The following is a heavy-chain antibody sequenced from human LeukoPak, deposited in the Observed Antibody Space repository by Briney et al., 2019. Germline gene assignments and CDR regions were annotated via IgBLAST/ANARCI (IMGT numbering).Heavy chain of an antibody. Sequence: GGSLRLSCAASGITFSSYGMSWVRQAPGKGLEWVSVIYSGGSTYYADSVKGRFTISRDNSKNTLYLQMNSLRAEDTAVYYCARVWVVAARSGWFDPWGQGTLVTVSS. CDR1: GITFSSYG. CDR2: IYSGGST. V-gene: IGHV3-53*01. J-gene: IGHJ5*02. CDR3: ARVWVVAARSGWFDP. D-gene: IGHD2-15*01.